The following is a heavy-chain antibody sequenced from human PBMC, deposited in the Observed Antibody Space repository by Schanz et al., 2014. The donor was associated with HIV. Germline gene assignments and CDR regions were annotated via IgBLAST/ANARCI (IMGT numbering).Heavy chain of an antibody. V-gene: IGHV1-2*02. D-gene: IGHD6-6*01. CDR2: INPSSGGT. CDR3: ARGLGDSSSSEPFDI. J-gene: IGHJ3*02. Sequence: QVQLVQSGAEVKKPGSSVKVSCKASGGTFSIYAISWVRQAPGQGLEWMGGINPSSGGTNYAQKFQGRVTMTRDTSISTAYMELRRLRSEDTAVYYCARGLGDSSSSEPFDIWGQGTKVTVSS. CDR1: GGTFSIYA.